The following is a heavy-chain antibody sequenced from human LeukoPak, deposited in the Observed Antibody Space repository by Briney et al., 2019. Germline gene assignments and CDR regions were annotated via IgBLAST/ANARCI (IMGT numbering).Heavy chain of an antibody. J-gene: IGHJ4*02. CDR3: AKDHVSHQYIPLTHFDY. V-gene: IGHV3-74*01. Sequence: PGGSLRLSCAASGFTFSSYWMHWVRQAPGKGLVWVSRINSDGSSTSYADSVKGRFTISRDSSKNTVYLQMNSLRPEDTAVYYCAKDHVSHQYIPLTHFDYWGQGTLVTVSS. CDR1: GFTFSSYW. CDR2: INSDGSST. D-gene: IGHD3-9*01.